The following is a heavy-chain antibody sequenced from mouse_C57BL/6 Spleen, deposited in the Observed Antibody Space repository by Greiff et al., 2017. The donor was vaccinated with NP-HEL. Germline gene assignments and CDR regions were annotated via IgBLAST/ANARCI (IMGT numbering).Heavy chain of an antibody. D-gene: IGHD1-1*01. CDR2: ISSGSSTI. CDR3: ARITTVVANYAMDY. J-gene: IGHJ4*01. Sequence: EVKLVESGGGLVKPGGSLKLSCAASGFTFSDYGVHWVRQAPEKGLEWVAYISSGSSTIYYADTVKGRFTISRDNAKNTLFLQMTSLRSEDTAMYYCARITTVVANYAMDYWGQGTSVTVSS. CDR1: GFTFSDYG. V-gene: IGHV5-17*01.